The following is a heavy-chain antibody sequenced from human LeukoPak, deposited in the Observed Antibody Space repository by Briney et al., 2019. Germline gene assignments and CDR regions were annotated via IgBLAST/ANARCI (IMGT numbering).Heavy chain of an antibody. CDR1: GFTFSTYW. Sequence: PGGSLRLSCGASGFTFSTYWMYWVRQAPGKELEWVANIKQDGSHKYYVDSVKGRFTISRDNAKNSLYLQMNSLRVEDTAVYYCVREEGYWGQGTLVTVSS. J-gene: IGHJ4*02. V-gene: IGHV3-7*01. CDR3: VREEGY. CDR2: IKQDGSHK.